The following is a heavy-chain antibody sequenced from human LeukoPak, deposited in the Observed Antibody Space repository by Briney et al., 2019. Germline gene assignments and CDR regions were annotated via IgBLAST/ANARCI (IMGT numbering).Heavy chain of an antibody. J-gene: IGHJ4*02. V-gene: IGHV1-3*01. CDR3: ARDDCGDTCYPGGY. Sequence: ASVKVSCKASGYTFTNYVAHWVRQAPGQRPEWMGWINAGNGDTKYSQNFQGRVTITRDTSASTAYMELSSLTSEDTALYYCARDDCGDTCYPGGYWGQGTLVTVSS. D-gene: IGHD2-21*01. CDR2: INAGNGDT. CDR1: GYTFTNYV.